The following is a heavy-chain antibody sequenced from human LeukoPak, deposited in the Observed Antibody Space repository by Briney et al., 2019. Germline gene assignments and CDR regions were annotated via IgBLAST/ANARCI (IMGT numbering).Heavy chain of an antibody. J-gene: IGHJ3*02. Sequence: SETLSLTCTVSGGSISSYYWSWIRQPPGKGLEWIGYIYYSGSTNYNPSLKSRVTISVDTSKNQFSLKLSSVTAADTAVYYCARELGYYDFWSGPYDAFDIWGQGTMVTVSS. V-gene: IGHV4-59*01. CDR1: GGSISSYY. D-gene: IGHD3-3*01. CDR2: IYYSGST. CDR3: ARELGYYDFWSGPYDAFDI.